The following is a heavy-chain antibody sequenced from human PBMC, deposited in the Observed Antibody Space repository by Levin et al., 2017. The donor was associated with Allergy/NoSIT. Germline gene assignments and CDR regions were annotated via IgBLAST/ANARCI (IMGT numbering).Heavy chain of an antibody. CDR2: IIPIFGTA. J-gene: IGHJ2*01. D-gene: IGHD5-18*01. V-gene: IGHV1-69*13. Sequence: SVKVSCKASGGTFSSYAISWVRQAPGQGLEWMGGIIPIFGTANYAQKFQGRVTITADESTSTAYMELSSLRSEDTAVYYCARVAFGQLWSPGLQRRGLNWYFDLWGRGTLVTVSS. CDR1: GGTFSSYA. CDR3: ARVAFGQLWSPGLQRRGLNWYFDL.